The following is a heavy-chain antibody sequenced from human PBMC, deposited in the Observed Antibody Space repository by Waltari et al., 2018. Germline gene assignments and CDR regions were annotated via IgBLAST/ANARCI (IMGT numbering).Heavy chain of an antibody. D-gene: IGHD6-6*01. Sequence: EVQLVESGGGLVQLGASLRLPCAAPGFPVSNYYTHWFRQGPGKGLVWISRINNGGGSSTTYADSVKGRFTISKDNAKNTVYLQMNSLRAEDTAVYHCARGGQLALDYWGQGTLVTVSS. CDR2: INNGGGSST. V-gene: IGHV3-74*01. CDR3: ARGGQLALDY. CDR1: GFPVSNYY. J-gene: IGHJ4*02.